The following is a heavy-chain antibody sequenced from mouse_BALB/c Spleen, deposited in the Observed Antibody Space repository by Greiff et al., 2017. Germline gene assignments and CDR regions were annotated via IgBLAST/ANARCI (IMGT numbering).Heavy chain of an antibody. CDR3: ARDYYGSRRGYFDV. CDR1: GFNFKDTY. J-gene: IGHJ1*01. D-gene: IGHD1-1*01. Sequence: VHVKQSGAELVKPGASVKLSCTASGFNFKDTYMHWVKQRPEQGLEWIGRIDPANGNTKYDPKFQGKATITADTSSNTAYLQLSSLTSEDTAVYYCARDYYGSRRGYFDVWGAGTTVTVSS. CDR2: IDPANGNT. V-gene: IGHV14-3*02.